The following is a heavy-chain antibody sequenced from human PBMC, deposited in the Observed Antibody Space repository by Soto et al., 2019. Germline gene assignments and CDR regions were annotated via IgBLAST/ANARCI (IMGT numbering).Heavy chain of an antibody. V-gene: IGHV1-18*01. D-gene: IGHD5-18*01. CDR1: GYTFTSYG. CDR2: ISAYNGNT. Sequence: QVQLVQSGAEVKKPGASVKVSCKASGYTFTSYGISWVRQAPGQGLEWMGWISAYNGNTNYAQKLQGRVTMTTDRSTSTAYIELRSLRSDDTAVYYCARVKYSPLYYYYYGMDVWGQGTTVTVSS. J-gene: IGHJ6*02. CDR3: ARVKYSPLYYYYYGMDV.